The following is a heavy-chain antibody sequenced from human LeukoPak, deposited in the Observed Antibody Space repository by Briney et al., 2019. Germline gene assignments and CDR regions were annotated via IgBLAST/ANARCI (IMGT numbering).Heavy chain of an antibody. J-gene: IGHJ4*02. CDR3: AKDMGRGELVSQD. D-gene: IGHD3-16*01. Sequence: GRSLRLSCAASGFTFDDYTMHWVRQAPGKGLEWVSLISWDGGSTYYADSVKGRFTISRDNSKNSLYLQMNSLRTEDTALYYCAKDMGRGELVSQDWGRGTLVTVSS. V-gene: IGHV3-43*01. CDR2: ISWDGGST. CDR1: GFTFDDYT.